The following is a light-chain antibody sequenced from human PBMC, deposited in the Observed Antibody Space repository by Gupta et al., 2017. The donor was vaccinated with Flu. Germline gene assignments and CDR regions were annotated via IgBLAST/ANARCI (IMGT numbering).Light chain of an antibody. V-gene: IGKV6-21*01. J-gene: IGKJ2*01. CDR1: QSIGSS. CDR3: HQSSSGYT. CDR2: YAS. Sequence: SPDFQAVTPKEKVTITCRASQSIGSSLHWYQQKPDQSPKLLIKYASQSFSGVPTRISGSGSGTDFTLTINSLEAEDATTYYWHQSSSGYTFGQGTKMEIK.